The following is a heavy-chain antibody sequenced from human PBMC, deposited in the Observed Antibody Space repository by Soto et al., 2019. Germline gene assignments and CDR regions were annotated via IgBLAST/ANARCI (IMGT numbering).Heavy chain of an antibody. CDR2: ISAYNGNT. CDR1: GYTFTSYG. D-gene: IGHD3-22*01. Sequence: QVQLVQSGAEVKKPGASVKVSCKASGYTFTSYGISWVRQAPGQGLEWMGWISAYNGNTNYAQKLQGRVTMTTGTSTSTAYMELRSLRSDDTAVYYCARDQRRGYYYDSSGYYYWNYWGQGTLVTVSS. CDR3: ARDQRRGYYYDSSGYYYWNY. J-gene: IGHJ4*02. V-gene: IGHV1-18*01.